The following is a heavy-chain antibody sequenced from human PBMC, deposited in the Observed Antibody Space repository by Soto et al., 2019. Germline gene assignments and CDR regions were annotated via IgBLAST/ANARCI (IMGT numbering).Heavy chain of an antibody. CDR2: IYSSGST. V-gene: IGHV4-31*11. CDR3: AREDAARIERWFDA. D-gene: IGHD6-6*01. Sequence: QVQLQESGPRLVKPSQTLSLSCAVSGGSIISASYSWNWIRQSPGRGLEWLGHIYSSGSTYYNPSLKSRVSLSVDTSNNQFSLKLTSVTAADTAVYFCAREDAARIERWFDAWGQGILVTVSS. J-gene: IGHJ5*02. CDR1: GGSIISASYS.